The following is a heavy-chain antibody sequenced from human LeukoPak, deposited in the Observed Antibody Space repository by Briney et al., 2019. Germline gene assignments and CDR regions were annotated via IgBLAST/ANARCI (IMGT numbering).Heavy chain of an antibody. Sequence: GSVKVSCKASGYTFTGYYMHWVGQAPGQGIEWMGWISSNSGGTNYAQKFQGWVTMNRDTSISTVYMELSGLISDDTAVYYCPRHGSAYYGYLAGYYHFDYWGQGTMVTVSS. J-gene: IGHJ4*02. CDR2: ISSNSGGT. V-gene: IGHV1-2*04. D-gene: IGHD3-9*01. CDR1: GYTFTGYY. CDR3: PRHGSAYYGYLAGYYHFDY.